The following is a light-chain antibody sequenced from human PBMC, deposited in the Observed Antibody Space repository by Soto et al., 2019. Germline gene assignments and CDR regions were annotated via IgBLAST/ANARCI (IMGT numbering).Light chain of an antibody. CDR3: LQHNSYPP. CDR1: QGIRSY. V-gene: IGKV1-9*01. CDR2: VAS. J-gene: IGKJ5*01. Sequence: IQLTQSPSSLSASVGDRVTITCRASQGIRSYLAWYQQKPGRAPKLLIYVASTLQSGVPSRFSGSGSGTEFTLTISSLQPEDFATYYCLQHNSYPPFGQGTRLEIK.